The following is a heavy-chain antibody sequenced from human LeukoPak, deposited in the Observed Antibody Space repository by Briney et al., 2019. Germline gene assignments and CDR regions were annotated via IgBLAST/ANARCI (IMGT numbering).Heavy chain of an antibody. D-gene: IGHD3-10*01. V-gene: IGHV1-69*04. CDR2: IIPILGIA. CDR1: GGTFSSYA. J-gene: IGHJ4*02. CDR3: VRVGRGYYYGSGTTWVY. Sequence: SVKVSCKASGGTFSSYAISWVRQAPGQGLEWMGRIIPILGIANYAQKFQGRVTITADKSTSTAYMELSSLRSEDTAVSYCVRVGRGYYYGSGTTWVYWGQGTLVTVSS.